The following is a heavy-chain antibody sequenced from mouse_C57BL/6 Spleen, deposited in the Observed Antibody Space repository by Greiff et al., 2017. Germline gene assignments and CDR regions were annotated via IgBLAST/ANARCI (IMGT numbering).Heavy chain of an antibody. J-gene: IGHJ1*03. CDR1: GFTFSSYA. CDR3: ARDQGYGSSYYWYFDV. CDR2: ISDGGSYT. Sequence: EVMLVESGGGLVKPGGSLKLSCAASGFTFSSYAMSWVRQTPEKRLEWVATISDGGSYTYYPDNVKGRFTISRDNAKNNLYLQMSHLKSEDTAMYYCARDQGYGSSYYWYFDVWGTGTTVTVSS. V-gene: IGHV5-4*01. D-gene: IGHD1-1*01.